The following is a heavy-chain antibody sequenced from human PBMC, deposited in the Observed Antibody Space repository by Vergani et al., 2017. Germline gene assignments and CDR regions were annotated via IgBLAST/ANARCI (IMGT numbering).Heavy chain of an antibody. J-gene: IGHJ4*02. CDR3: ARLYGRDSSGSKYFDY. Sequence: EVQLVQSGAEVKKPGESLKISCQISGYSFTNYWIGWVRQMPGKGLEWMGIIHPADSDTRYSPSFQGQVTISVDKSISPAYLQRSGLRASDSAMYYCARLYGRDSSGSKYFDYWGQGTLVTVSS. D-gene: IGHD3-22*01. CDR1: GYSFTNYW. CDR2: IHPADSDT. V-gene: IGHV5-51*01.